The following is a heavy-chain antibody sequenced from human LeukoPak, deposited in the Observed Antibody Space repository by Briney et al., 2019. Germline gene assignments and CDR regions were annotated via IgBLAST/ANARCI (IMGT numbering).Heavy chain of an antibody. Sequence: GGSLRLSCAASGFTFGNAWMSWVRQAPGKGLEWVGRIKSKTDGGTTDYAAPVKGRFTISRDDSKNTLYLQMNSLKTEDTAVYYCTTDQVPYYDILTGYYRSSLFDYWGQGTLVTVSS. J-gene: IGHJ4*02. CDR3: TTDQVPYYDILTGYYRSSLFDY. CDR2: IKSKTDGGTT. CDR1: GFTFGNAW. V-gene: IGHV3-15*01. D-gene: IGHD3-9*01.